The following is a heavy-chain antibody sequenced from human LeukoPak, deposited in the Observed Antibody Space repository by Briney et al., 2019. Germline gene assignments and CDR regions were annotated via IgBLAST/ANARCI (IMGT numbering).Heavy chain of an antibody. J-gene: IGHJ4*02. CDR2: IYYSGST. D-gene: IGHD2-15*01. CDR1: GGSISSSSYY. Sequence: SETLSLTCTVSGGSISSSSYYWGWIRQPPGKGLEWIGSIYYSGSTYYNPSLKSRVTISVDTSENQFSLKLSSVTAADTAVYYCAGGVGVAASLDYWGQGTLVTVSS. V-gene: IGHV4-39*01. CDR3: AGGVGVAASLDY.